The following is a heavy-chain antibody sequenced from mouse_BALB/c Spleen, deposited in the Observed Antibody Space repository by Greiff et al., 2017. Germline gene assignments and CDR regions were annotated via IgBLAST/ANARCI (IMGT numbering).Heavy chain of an antibody. D-gene: IGHD2-2*01. CDR2: INPSTGYT. Sequence: QVQLQQSGAELAKPGASVKMSCKASGYTFTSYWMHWVKQRPGQGLEWIGYINPSTGYTEYNQKFKGKATLTVDKSSSTAYMQLKSLTSEDSAVYYCARSKNGYDVGNWFAYWGQGTLVTVSA. CDR1: GYTFTSYW. J-gene: IGHJ3*01. V-gene: IGHV1-7*01. CDR3: ARSKNGYDVGNWFAY.